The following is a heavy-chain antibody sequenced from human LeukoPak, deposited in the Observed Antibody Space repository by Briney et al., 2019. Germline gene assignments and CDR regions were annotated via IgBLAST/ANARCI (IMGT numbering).Heavy chain of an antibody. J-gene: IGHJ4*02. CDR3: AKEGEYYYYDSSGYYLDY. CDR1: GFTFSSYA. Sequence: GGSLRLSCAASGFTFSSYAMSWVRRAPGKGLEWVSAISGSGGSTYYADSVKGRFTISRDNSKNTLYLQMNSLRAEDTAVYYCAKEGEYYYYDSSGYYLDYWGQGTLVTVSS. D-gene: IGHD3-22*01. CDR2: ISGSGGST. V-gene: IGHV3-23*01.